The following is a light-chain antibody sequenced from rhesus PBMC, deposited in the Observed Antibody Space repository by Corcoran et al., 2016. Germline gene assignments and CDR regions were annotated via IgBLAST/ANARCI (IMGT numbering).Light chain of an antibody. CDR1: QSVSSN. V-gene: IGKV3-42*03. CDR2: GAS. CDR3: QQYSNWPQYS. J-gene: IGKJ2*01. Sequence: EIVMTQSPATLSLSPGERATLSCRASQSVSSNLAWYQQNPGQATSLLIYGASSRATGLPDRFSGSGSGTDFTLTISSRGPEDFAVYYCQQYSNWPQYSFGQGTKVEIK.